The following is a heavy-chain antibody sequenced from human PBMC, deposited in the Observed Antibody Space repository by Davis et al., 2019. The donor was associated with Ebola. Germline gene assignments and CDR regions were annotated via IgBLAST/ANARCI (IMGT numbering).Heavy chain of an antibody. Sequence: GGSLRLSCKGSGYSFTSYWISWVRQMPGKGLEWMGRIDPSDSYTNYSPSFQGHVTISADKSISTAYLQWSSLKASDTAMYYCACQRYCYYGMDVWGQGTTVTVSS. CDR1: GYSFTSYW. V-gene: IGHV5-10-1*01. CDR2: IDPSDSYT. J-gene: IGHJ6*02. CDR3: ACQRYCYYGMDV.